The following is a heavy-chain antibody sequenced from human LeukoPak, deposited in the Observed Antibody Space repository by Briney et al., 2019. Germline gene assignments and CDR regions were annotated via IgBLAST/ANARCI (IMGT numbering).Heavy chain of an antibody. J-gene: IGHJ6*03. CDR1: GFTFSSYG. Sequence: GGSLRLSCAASGFTFSSYGMSWVRQAPGKGLEWVSAISGSGGSTYYAGSVKGRFTISRDNSKNTLYLEMNSLRAEDTAVYYCAKEHVVVTAESLYYYYYMDVWGKGTTVTISS. CDR3: AKEHVVVTAESLYYYYYMDV. CDR2: ISGSGGST. D-gene: IGHD2-21*02. V-gene: IGHV3-23*01.